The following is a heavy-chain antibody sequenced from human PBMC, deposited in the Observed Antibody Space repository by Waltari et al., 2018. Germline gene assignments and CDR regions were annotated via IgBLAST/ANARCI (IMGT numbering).Heavy chain of an antibody. CDR2: IYHSGST. D-gene: IGHD4-17*01. J-gene: IGHJ5*02. CDR3: AREVLGSEATVTTSVGSNWFDP. Sequence: QVQLQESGPGLVKPSETLSLTCTVSGYSISSGYYWGWIRQPPGKGLEWIGGIYHSGSTYYNPSLKSRVTISVDTSKNQFSLKLSSVTAADTAVYYCAREVLGSEATVTTSVGSNWFDPWGQGTLVTVSS. CDR1: GYSISSGYY. V-gene: IGHV4-38-2*02.